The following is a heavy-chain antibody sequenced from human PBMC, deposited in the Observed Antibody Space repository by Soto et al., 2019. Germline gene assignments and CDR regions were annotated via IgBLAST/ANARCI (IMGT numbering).Heavy chain of an antibody. CDR1: GFGFSSYW. Sequence: GGSLRLSCGASGFGFSSYWMSWVRQAPGKGLEWVANMNQGGSEINYVDSVRGRFTISRDNAKNLLYLQMNSLRVEDTAVYHCARDRGYSTFDIWGQGTMVTVSS. D-gene: IGHD2-2*01. J-gene: IGHJ3*02. CDR2: MNQGGSEI. CDR3: ARDRGYSTFDI. V-gene: IGHV3-7*01.